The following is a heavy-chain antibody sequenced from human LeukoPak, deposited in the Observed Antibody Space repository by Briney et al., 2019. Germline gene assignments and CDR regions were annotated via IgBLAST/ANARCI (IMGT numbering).Heavy chain of an antibody. CDR2: INTDESIT. J-gene: IGHJ4*02. CDR1: GFTFSNYW. V-gene: IGHV3-74*01. CDR3: ARRYYHSSGYPLDY. Sequence: PGGSLRLSCAASGFTFSNYWMHWVRHAPGKGLVWVSRINTDESITNYADSVKGRFTISRDNAKNTLYLQMNSLTAEDTAVYYCARRYYHSSGYPLDYWGQGTLVTVSS. D-gene: IGHD3-22*01.